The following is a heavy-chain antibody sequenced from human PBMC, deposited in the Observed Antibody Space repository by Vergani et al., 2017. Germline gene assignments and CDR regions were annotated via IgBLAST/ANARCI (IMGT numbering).Heavy chain of an antibody. J-gene: IGHJ4*02. CDR2: IYYSGST. CDR3: ARHSSIAAAGHIPHFDY. Sequence: QVQLQQWGAGLLKPSETLSLTCAVYGGSISSGGYYWSWIRQHPGKGLEWIGYIYYSGSTYYNPSLKSRVTISVDTSKNQFSLKLSSVTAADTAVYYCARHSSIAAAGHIPHFDYWGQGTLVTVSS. V-gene: IGHV4-31*11. D-gene: IGHD6-13*01. CDR1: GGSISSGGYY.